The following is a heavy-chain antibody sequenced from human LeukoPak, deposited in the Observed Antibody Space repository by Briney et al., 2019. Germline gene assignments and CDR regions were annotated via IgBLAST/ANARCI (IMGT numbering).Heavy chain of an antibody. CDR2: INHSGST. Sequence: SETLSLTCAVYGGSFSGYYWSWIRQPPGKGLEWIGEINHSGSTNYNPSLKSRVTISVDTSKNQFSLELSSVTAADTAVYYCARLLGGAALGGPRDYWGQGTLVTVSS. CDR1: GGSFSGYY. D-gene: IGHD1-26*01. CDR3: ARLLGGAALGGPRDY. V-gene: IGHV4-34*01. J-gene: IGHJ4*02.